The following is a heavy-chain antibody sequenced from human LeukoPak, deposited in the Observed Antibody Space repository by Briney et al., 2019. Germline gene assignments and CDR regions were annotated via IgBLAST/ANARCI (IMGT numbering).Heavy chain of an antibody. CDR3: ARSPDIAVAGDAFDI. Sequence: SETLSLTCAVYGGSFSGYYWSWIRQPPGKGLEWIGEINHSGSTNYNPSLKSRVTISVDTSKNQFSLKLTSVTAADTAVYYCARSPDIAVAGDAFDIWGQGTMVTVSS. CDR2: INHSGST. CDR1: GGSFSGYY. J-gene: IGHJ3*02. V-gene: IGHV4-34*01. D-gene: IGHD6-19*01.